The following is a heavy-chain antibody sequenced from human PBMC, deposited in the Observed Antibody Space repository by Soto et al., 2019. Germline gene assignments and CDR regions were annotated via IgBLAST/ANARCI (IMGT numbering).Heavy chain of an antibody. J-gene: IGHJ5*02. CDR3: ARGTPSPLIVRSSRGPWFDP. CDR2: MYYGGRT. CDR1: GGSISSYY. V-gene: IGHV4-59*08. Sequence: SETLSLTCTVSGGSISSYYWSWIRQPPGKGLEWIGYMYYGGRTNYNPSLKSRVTISVDTSKMQVSLKLSSVTAADTTVYFCARGTPSPLIVRSSRGPWFDPWGQGTLVTVSS. D-gene: IGHD2-15*01.